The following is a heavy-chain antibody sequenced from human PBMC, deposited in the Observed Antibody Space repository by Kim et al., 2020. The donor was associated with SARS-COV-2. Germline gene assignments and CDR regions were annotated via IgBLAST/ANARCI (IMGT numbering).Heavy chain of an antibody. Sequence: KYYVDSVKGRFTISRDNAKNSLYLQMNSLRAEDTAVYYCARVPLSDSFDYWGQGTLVTVSS. CDR3: ARVPLSDSFDY. J-gene: IGHJ4*02. CDR2: K. V-gene: IGHV3-7*01. D-gene: IGHD3-16*02.